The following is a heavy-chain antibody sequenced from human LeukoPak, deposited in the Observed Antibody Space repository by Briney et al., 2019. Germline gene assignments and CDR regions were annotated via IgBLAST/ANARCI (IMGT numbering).Heavy chain of an antibody. J-gene: IGHJ4*02. V-gene: IGHV1-46*01. Sequence: GASVKVSCKASGGTFSSYAISWVRQAPGQGLEWMGIINPSGGSTSYAQKFQGRVTMTRDTSTSTVYMELSSLRSEDTAVYYCARSRGPGLSGGSCPDYWGQGTLVTASS. D-gene: IGHD2-15*01. CDR1: GGTFSSYA. CDR3: ARSRGPGLSGGSCPDY. CDR2: INPSGGST.